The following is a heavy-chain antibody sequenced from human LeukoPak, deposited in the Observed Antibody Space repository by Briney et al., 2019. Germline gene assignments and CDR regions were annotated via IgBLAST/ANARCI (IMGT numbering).Heavy chain of an antibody. J-gene: IGHJ4*02. V-gene: IGHV3-30*02. Sequence: GGSLRPSCAASGFTFSNYGVHWVRQAPGKGLEWVAFIRYDGSNKYYADSVKGRFTISRDNSKNTLYLQMDSLRAEDTALYYCAKPLAGYSSAFDYWGQGTLVTVSS. CDR3: AKPLAGYSSAFDY. CDR1: GFTFSNYG. D-gene: IGHD5-18*01. CDR2: IRYDGSNK.